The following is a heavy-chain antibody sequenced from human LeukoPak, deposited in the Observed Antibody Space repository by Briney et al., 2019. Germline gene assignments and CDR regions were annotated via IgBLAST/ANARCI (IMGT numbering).Heavy chain of an antibody. J-gene: IGHJ4*02. CDR3: AAAIADFDY. D-gene: IGHD6-13*01. Sequence: SETLSLTCTVSGDSISSSSYYWAWIRQPPGKGLEWIASIYYSGNTYYNPSLKSRVTISLDTSKNQFSLKLSSVTAADTALYSRAAAIADFDYWGQGNLVTVSS. CDR2: IYYSGNT. CDR1: GDSISSSSYY. V-gene: IGHV4-39*01.